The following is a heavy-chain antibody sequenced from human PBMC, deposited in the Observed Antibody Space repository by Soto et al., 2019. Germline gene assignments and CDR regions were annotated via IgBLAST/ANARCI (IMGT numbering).Heavy chain of an antibody. CDR2: IIPYLSVS. J-gene: IGHJ4*02. Sequence: QVQLVQSGAEVKKPGSSLRVSCKASGDTFNLYTINWVRQAPGLGLEWLGRIIPYLSVSNYAQKFQGRVTITADKSTSTAYMEVRSLRSEDTAMYYCATSFGSGYRAFDYWGQGALVTVSS. V-gene: IGHV1-69*02. CDR1: GDTFNLYT. CDR3: ATSFGSGYRAFDY. D-gene: IGHD3-10*01.